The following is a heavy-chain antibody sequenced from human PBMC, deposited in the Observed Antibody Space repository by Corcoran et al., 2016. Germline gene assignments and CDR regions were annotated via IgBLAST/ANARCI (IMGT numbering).Heavy chain of an antibody. V-gene: IGHV1-3*01. D-gene: IGHD3-3*01. CDR1: GYTFTSYA. CDR3: ARDVHYDCWSGYLGWFDP. CDR2: INAGNGNT. Sequence: QVQLVQSGAEVKKPGASVKVSCKASGYTFTSYAMHWVRQAPGQRLEWMGWINAGNGNTKYSQKFQGRVTITRDTSGSTAYMELSSLRSEDTAGYYCARDVHYDCWSGYLGWFDPWGQGTLVTVSS. J-gene: IGHJ5*02.